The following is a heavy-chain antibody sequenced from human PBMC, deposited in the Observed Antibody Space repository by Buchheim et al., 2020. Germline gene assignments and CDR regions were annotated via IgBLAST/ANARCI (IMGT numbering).Heavy chain of an antibody. J-gene: IGHJ4*02. V-gene: IGHV4-34*01. CDR1: GGSFSGYY. Sequence: QVQLQQWGAGLLKPSETLSLTCAVYGGSFSGYYWSWIRQPPGKGLEWIGELNHSGSTNYNPSLKSRVTLSVDTSKNQFSLKLSSVTAADTAVYYCAGIRITIFGVAPGYFDYWGQGTL. D-gene: IGHD3-3*01. CDR3: AGIRITIFGVAPGYFDY. CDR2: LNHSGST.